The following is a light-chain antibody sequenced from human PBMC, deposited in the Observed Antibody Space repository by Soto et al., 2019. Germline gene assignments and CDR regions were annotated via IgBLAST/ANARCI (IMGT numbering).Light chain of an antibody. CDR2: DAS. V-gene: IGLV2-14*03. Sequence: QSALTQPASVSGSPGQSITISCTGTSSDVGGYNYVSWYQQHPGKAPKLMIYDASNRPSGVSDRFSGSKSGNTASLTISGLQPEDEADYYCSSYTISSTLVFGGGTKLTVL. CDR3: SSYTISSTLV. CDR1: SSDVGGYNY. J-gene: IGLJ2*01.